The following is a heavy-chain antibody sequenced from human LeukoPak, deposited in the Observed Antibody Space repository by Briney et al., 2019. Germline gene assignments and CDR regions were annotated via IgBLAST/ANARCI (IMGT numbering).Heavy chain of an antibody. V-gene: IGHV1-18*01. CDR3: AKDCSGGYCYLDY. J-gene: IGHJ4*02. CDR1: GYTFTTYG. D-gene: IGHD2-15*01. Sequence: ASVRVSCRASGYTFTTYGITWVRQAPGQGLEWMGWISAYNGNTKYAQKLQDRVTMTTDTSTSTAYMGLRSLRSDDTAMYYCAKDCSGGYCYLDYWGQGTLVTVSS. CDR2: ISAYNGNT.